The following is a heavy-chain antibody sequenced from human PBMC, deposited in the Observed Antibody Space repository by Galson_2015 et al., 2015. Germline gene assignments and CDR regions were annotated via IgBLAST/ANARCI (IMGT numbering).Heavy chain of an antibody. CDR3: ATHYYGDYLRGGTWFDP. V-gene: IGHV1-69*13. CDR2: IIPIFGTA. CDR1: GGTFSSYA. Sequence: SVKVSCKASGGTFSSYAISWVRQAPGQGLEWMGGIIPIFGTANYAQKFQGRVTITADESTSIAYMELSSLRSEDTAVYYCATHYYGDYLRGGTWFDPWGQGTPVTVSS. D-gene: IGHD4-17*01. J-gene: IGHJ5*02.